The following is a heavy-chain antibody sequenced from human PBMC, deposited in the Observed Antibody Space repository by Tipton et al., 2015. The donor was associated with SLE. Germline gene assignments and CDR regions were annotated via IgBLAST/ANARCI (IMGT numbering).Heavy chain of an antibody. Sequence: TLSLTCTVSGGSISSGGYYWSWIRQHPGKGLEWIGYIYYSGSTYYNPSLKSRVTISVDTSKNQFSLKLSSVTAADTAVYYCARGGGSSWEEDAFDIWGQGTMVTVSS. CDR3: ARGGGSSWEEDAFDI. CDR2: IYYSGST. J-gene: IGHJ3*02. V-gene: IGHV4-31*03. CDR1: GGSISSGGYY. D-gene: IGHD6-13*01.